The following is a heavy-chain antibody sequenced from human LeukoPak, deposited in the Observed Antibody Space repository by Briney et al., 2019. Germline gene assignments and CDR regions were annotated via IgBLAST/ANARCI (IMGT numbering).Heavy chain of an antibody. V-gene: IGHV3-21*01. D-gene: IGHD3-10*01. J-gene: IGHJ6*02. CDR1: GFIFSTYS. CDR2: ISSTSSYI. CDR3: ARRFRSYGSGSYIDV. Sequence: GGSLRLSCAASGFIFSTYSMNWVRQAPGKGLEWVSSISSTSSYIFYADSVEGRFTISRDNAKNSLYLEMNSLRAEDTAVYYCARRFRSYGSGSYIDVWGQGTTVTVSS.